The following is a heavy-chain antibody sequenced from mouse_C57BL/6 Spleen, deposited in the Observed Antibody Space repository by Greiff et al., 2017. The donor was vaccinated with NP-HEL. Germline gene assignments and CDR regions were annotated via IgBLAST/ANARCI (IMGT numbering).Heavy chain of an antibody. CDR3: ARSPPWGSSGFAY. V-gene: IGHV14-3*01. D-gene: IGHD3-2*02. J-gene: IGHJ3*01. CDR1: GFNIKNTY. Sequence: EVQGVESVAELVRPGASVKLSCTASGFNIKNTYMHWVKQRPEQGLEWIGRIDPANGNTKYAPKFQGKATITADTSSNTAYLQLSSLTSEDTAIYYCARSPPWGSSGFAYWGQGTLVTVSA. CDR2: IDPANGNT.